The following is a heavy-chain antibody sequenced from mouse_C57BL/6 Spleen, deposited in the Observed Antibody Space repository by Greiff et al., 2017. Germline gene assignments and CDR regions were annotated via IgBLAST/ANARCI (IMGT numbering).Heavy chain of an antibody. Sequence: QVQLQQSGAELVRPGASVTLSCKASGYTFTDYEMHWVKQTPVHGLEWIGAIDPETGGTAYNQKFKGKAILTADKSSSTAYMELRSLTSEDSAVYYCTRGDYGSSYGWYFDVWGTGTTVTVSS. CDR1: GYTFTDYE. J-gene: IGHJ1*03. CDR2: IDPETGGT. D-gene: IGHD1-1*01. CDR3: TRGDYGSSYGWYFDV. V-gene: IGHV1-15*01.